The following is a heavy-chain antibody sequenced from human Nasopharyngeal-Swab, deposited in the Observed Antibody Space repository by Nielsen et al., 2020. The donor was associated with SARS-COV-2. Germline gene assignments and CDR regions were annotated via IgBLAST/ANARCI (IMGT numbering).Heavy chain of an antibody. CDR2: ISYDGSNK. V-gene: IGHV3-30*18. J-gene: IGHJ3*02. CDR3: AKDIFGWTFDI. CDR1: GFTFSSYG. Sequence: GGSLRLSCAASGFTFSSYGMHWVRQAPGKGLEWVAVISYDGSNKYYADSVKGRFTISRDNSKNTLYLQMDSLSAEDTAIYYCAKDIFGWTFDIWGQGTMVTVSS. D-gene: IGHD2-21*01.